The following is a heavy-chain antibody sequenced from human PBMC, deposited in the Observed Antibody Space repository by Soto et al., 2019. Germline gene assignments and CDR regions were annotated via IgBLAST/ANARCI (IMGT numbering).Heavy chain of an antibody. CDR2: ISAYNGNT. CDR3: AVSSSPDDYSNYVVY. CDR1: GYTFTSYG. Sequence: GASVKVSCKASGYTFTSYGISWVRQAPGQGLEWMGWISAYNGNTNYADSVKGRFTISRDNAKNSLYLQMNSLRAEDTAVYYCAVSSSPDDYSNYVVYWGQGTLVPVSS. D-gene: IGHD4-4*01. V-gene: IGHV1-18*01. J-gene: IGHJ4*02.